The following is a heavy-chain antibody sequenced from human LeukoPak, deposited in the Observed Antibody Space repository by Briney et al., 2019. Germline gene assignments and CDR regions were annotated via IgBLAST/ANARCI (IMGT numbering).Heavy chain of an antibody. J-gene: IGHJ6*03. CDR3: ARGDSDGQLGSPYYYYYMDV. D-gene: IGHD6-6*01. CDR1: GFTVSSNY. CDR2: IYSGGST. Sequence: GGSLRLSCAASGFTVSSNYMSWVRQAPGKGLEWVSVIYSGGSTYYADSVKGRFTISRDNSKNTLYLQMNSLRAEDTAVYYCARGDSDGQLGSPYYYYYMDVWGKGTTVTVSS. V-gene: IGHV3-53*01.